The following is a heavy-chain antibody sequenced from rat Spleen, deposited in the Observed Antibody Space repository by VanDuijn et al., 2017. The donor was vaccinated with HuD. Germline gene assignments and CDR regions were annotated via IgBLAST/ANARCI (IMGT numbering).Heavy chain of an antibody. V-gene: IGHV5-27*01. D-gene: IGHD5-1*01. CDR3: ARDGVTGSSGFDY. Sequence: EVQLVESGGGLVQPGRSLKLSCAASGFTFSNCFMAWVRQAPTKGLEWVAYINTGGGSTYYRDSVKGRFTISRDNARNTLYLQLNSLKSEDTAIYYCARDGVTGSSGFDYWGQGVMVTVSS. CDR1: GFTFSNCF. J-gene: IGHJ2*01. CDR2: INTGGGST.